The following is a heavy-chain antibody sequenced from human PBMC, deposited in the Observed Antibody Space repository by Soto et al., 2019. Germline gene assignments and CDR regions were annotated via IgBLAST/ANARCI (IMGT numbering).Heavy chain of an antibody. D-gene: IGHD5-18*01. Sequence: QVQLQESGPGLVKPSETLSLTCTVAGGSISNYYWSWIRQPPGKGLEWIGYIYYSGSTNYNPSLRIRVTISVDTSKNQFSLKLSSVTAADTAVYYCARHRYSYGVYYFDYWGQGTLATVSS. V-gene: IGHV4-59*08. CDR2: IYYSGST. CDR3: ARHRYSYGVYYFDY. J-gene: IGHJ4*02. CDR1: GGSISNYY.